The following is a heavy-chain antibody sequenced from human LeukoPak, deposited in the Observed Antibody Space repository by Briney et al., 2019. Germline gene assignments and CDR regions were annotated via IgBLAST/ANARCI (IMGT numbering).Heavy chain of an antibody. CDR3: ISSSPSFDY. Sequence: GGSLRLSCAASGFTFSSYWMHWVRQAPGKGLVWVSRINTDGSSTSYADSVKGRFTISRDNAKDTLYLQMSSLRAEDSAVYYCISSSPSFDYWGQGTLVTVSS. CDR1: GFTFSSYW. CDR2: INTDGSST. V-gene: IGHV3-74*01. J-gene: IGHJ4*02.